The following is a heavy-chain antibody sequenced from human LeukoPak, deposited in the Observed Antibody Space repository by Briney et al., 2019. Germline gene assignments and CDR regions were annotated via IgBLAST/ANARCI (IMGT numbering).Heavy chain of an antibody. V-gene: IGHV4-59*01. Sequence: SETLSLTCTVSGGSISSYYWSWIRQPPGKGLEWIGYIYYSGSTNYNPSLKSRLTISVDTSKNQFSLKLSSVTAADTAVYYCARETSQKGAHYMDVWGKGTTVTISS. J-gene: IGHJ6*03. D-gene: IGHD3-16*01. CDR2: IYYSGST. CDR1: GGSISSYY. CDR3: ARETSQKGAHYMDV.